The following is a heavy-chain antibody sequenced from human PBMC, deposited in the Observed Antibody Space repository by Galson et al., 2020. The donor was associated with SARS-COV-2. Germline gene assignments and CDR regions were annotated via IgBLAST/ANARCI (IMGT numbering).Heavy chain of an antibody. Sequence: ETSETLSLTCSVSGASLSSDFWSWIRQPPGKGLEWIGFMYYIGSSNNNPSLKSRVTISVEMSKSNLSLELRSVTAADKAVYYYLRHGYCSSGGCAANDACHIGGQGTMVTVSS. CDR2: MYYIGSS. CDR3: LRHGYCSSGGCAANDACHI. V-gene: IGHV4-59*08. CDR1: GASLSSDF. D-gene: IGHD2-2*03. J-gene: IGHJ3*02.